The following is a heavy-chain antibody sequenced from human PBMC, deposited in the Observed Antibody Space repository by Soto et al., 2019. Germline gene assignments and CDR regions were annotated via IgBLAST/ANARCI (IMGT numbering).Heavy chain of an antibody. J-gene: IGHJ4*02. CDR2: IIPILGIA. CDR1: RGTFSSYT. CDR3: ARGTTVTTLSMDY. V-gene: IGHV1-69*02. Sequence: SVKVSCKDSRGTFSSYTISWVRQAPGQGPEWMGRIIPILGIANYAQKFQGRVTITADKSTSTAYMELSSLRSEDTAVYYCARGTTVTTLSMDYWGQGTLVTVSS. D-gene: IGHD4-17*01.